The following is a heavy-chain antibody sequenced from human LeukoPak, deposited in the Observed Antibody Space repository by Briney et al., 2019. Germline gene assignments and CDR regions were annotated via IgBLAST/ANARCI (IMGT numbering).Heavy chain of an antibody. J-gene: IGHJ6*02. V-gene: IGHV3-49*04. CDR1: GFTFSDHY. CDR3: TRGPAAINYYYYGMDV. Sequence: GGSLRLSCKVSGFTFSDHYMEWVRQAPGKGLEWVGFIRSKAYGGTTEYAASVKGRFTISRDDSKSIAYLQMNSLKTEDTAVYYCTRGPAAINYYYYGMDVWGQGTTVTVSS. CDR2: IRSKAYGGTT. D-gene: IGHD2-2*01.